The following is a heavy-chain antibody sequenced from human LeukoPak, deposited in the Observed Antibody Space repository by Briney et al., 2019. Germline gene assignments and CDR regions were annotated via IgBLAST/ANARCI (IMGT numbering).Heavy chain of an antibody. CDR1: NDSISSYY. CDR3: ARGFPMVRGPYGWFDP. D-gene: IGHD3-10*01. J-gene: IGHJ5*02. V-gene: IGHV4-4*07. CDR2: IYTSGSI. Sequence: SETLSLTCTVSNDSISSYYWSWIRQPAGKGLEWIGRIYTSGSINYNPSLKSRVTVSVDTSKKQFTLKLSSVTAADKSVYYCARGFPMVRGPYGWFDPWGQGALVTVSS.